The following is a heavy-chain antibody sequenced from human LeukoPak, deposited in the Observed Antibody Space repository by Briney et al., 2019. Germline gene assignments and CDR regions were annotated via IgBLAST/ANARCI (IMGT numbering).Heavy chain of an antibody. CDR1: GYTFTSYA. D-gene: IGHD2-2*03. J-gene: IGHJ4*02. Sequence: ASVKVSCKASGYTFTSYAMHWVRQAPGQRLEWMGWINAGNGNTKYSQKFQGRVTITRDTSASTAYMGLSSLRSEDTAVYYCARAGYCSSTSCYQEPVDYWGQGTLVTVSS. CDR3: ARAGYCSSTSCYQEPVDY. V-gene: IGHV1-3*01. CDR2: INAGNGNT.